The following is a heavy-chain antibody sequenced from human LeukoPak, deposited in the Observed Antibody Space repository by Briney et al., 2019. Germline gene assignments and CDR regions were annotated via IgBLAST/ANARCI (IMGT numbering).Heavy chain of an antibody. CDR3: AKDNPVLEY. CDR2: ISKDESNK. V-gene: IGHV3-30*18. CDR1: GFSFSTFG. Sequence: RGSLRLSCAASGFSFSTFGMHWVRQTPGKGLEWVSHISKDESNKYYADSVKGRFTISRDTSKNTLFLQMNSLRAEDTAVYYCAKDNPVLEYWGQGTLVTVSS. J-gene: IGHJ4*02.